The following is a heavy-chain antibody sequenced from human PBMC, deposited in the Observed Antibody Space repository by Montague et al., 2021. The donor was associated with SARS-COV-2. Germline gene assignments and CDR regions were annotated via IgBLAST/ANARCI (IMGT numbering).Heavy chain of an antibody. V-gene: IGHV4-59*08. J-gene: IGHJ3*02. CDR3: ARQERRWLQLTPDAFDI. CDR2: IYYSGST. D-gene: IGHD5-24*01. CDR1: GGSISSYY. Sequence: SETLSLTCTVSGGSISSYYWSWIRQPPGKGLEWIGYIYYSGSTNXNPSLKSRVTISVDTSKNQFSLKLSSVTAADTAVYYCARQERRWLQLTPDAFDIWGQGTMVTVSS.